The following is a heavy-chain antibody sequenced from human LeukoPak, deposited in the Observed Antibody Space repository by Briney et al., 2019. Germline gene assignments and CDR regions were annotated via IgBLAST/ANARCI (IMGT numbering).Heavy chain of an antibody. CDR3: AREGYSYGTYYYYYGMDV. CDR1: GGSISSYY. D-gene: IGHD5-18*01. Sequence: PSETLSLTCTVSGGSISSYYWSWIRQPPGKGLEWIGYIYYSGSTNYNPSLKSRVTISVDTSKNQFSLKLSSVTAADTAVYYCAREGYSYGTYYYYYGMDVWGQGTMVTVSS. J-gene: IGHJ6*02. V-gene: IGHV4-59*01. CDR2: IYYSGST.